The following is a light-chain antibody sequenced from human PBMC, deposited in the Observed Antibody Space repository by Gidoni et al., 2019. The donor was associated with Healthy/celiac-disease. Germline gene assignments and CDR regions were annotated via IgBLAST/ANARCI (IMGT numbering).Light chain of an antibody. CDR1: QSVLYSSNNKNY. J-gene: IGKJ3*01. CDR3: QQYYSTPPA. V-gene: IGKV4-1*01. Sequence: DIVMSQSPDSLAVSLGERATINCKSSQSVLYSSNNKNYLAWYQQKPGQPPKLLIYWASTRESGVPDRFSGSGSGTDFTLTISSLQAEDLAVYYCQQYYSTPPAFXPXTKVDIK. CDR2: WAS.